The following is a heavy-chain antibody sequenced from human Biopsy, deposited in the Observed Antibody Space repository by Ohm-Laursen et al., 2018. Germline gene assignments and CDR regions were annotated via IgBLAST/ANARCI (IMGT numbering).Heavy chain of an antibody. J-gene: IGHJ4*02. V-gene: IGHV3-33*07. Sequence: SQTLSRTGAGYSFSTNRIYWIRKAQGKGKGREGVIWNDGTNKYYEESMKVRLTISRDNSKNTLYLQMNSLRAEDATVYFCARCGPHIRSGGSAFDYWGQGTLVTVSS. D-gene: IGHD3-16*01. CDR1: GYSFSTNR. CDR2: IWNDGTNK. CDR3: ARCGPHIRSGGSAFDY.